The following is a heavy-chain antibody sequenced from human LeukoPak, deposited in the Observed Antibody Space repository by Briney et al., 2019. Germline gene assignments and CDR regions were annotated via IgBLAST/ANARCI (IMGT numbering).Heavy chain of an antibody. J-gene: IGHJ6*02. V-gene: IGHV3-13*01. CDR3: AKHANYDSSGYYYYYYGMDV. D-gene: IGHD3-22*01. Sequence: GGSLRLSCAASGFTFSSYEMHWVRQATGKGLEWVSAIGTAGDTYYPGSVKGRFTISRDNSKNTLYLQMNSLRAEDTAVYYCAKHANYDSSGYYYYYYGMDVWGQGTTVTVSS. CDR1: GFTFSSYE. CDR2: IGTAGDT.